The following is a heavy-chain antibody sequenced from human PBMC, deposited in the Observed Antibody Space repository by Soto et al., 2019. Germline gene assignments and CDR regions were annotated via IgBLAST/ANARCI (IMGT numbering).Heavy chain of an antibody. CDR1: GESIISGGYY. V-gene: IGHV4-31*03. Sequence: QVQLQESGPGLMKASQTLSLICSVSGESIISGGYYWSWIRHHPGKGLEWIGYIYDSESAYYNPALQRRVTISMDTSKHHFAMKLSSVTAADTPVYYCARASSSSSAADYWGQGTLITVSS. J-gene: IGHJ4*02. D-gene: IGHD6-6*01. CDR2: IYDSESA. CDR3: ARASSSSSAADY.